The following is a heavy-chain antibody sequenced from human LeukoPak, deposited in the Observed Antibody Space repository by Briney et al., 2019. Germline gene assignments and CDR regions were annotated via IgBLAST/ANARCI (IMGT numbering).Heavy chain of an antibody. Sequence: GGSLTLSCAASGFTLSTNYLSWVRQAPGKGLEWVSVLYRVGDTYYGDSVKGRFTISRDNSKNKLYLQMNSLRAEDAAVYYCAGSKNIAAAGRLDYWGQGSRVTVSS. CDR1: GFTLSTNY. J-gene: IGHJ4*02. D-gene: IGHD6-13*01. CDR3: AGSKNIAAAGRLDY. V-gene: IGHV3-53*01. CDR2: LYRVGDT.